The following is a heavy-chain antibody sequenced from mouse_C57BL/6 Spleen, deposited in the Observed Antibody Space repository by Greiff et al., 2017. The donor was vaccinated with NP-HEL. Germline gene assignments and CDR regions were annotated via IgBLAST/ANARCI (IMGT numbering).Heavy chain of an antibody. D-gene: IGHD4-1*01. CDR2: IWSGGST. V-gene: IGHV2-2*01. CDR3: ARSLTGTHYAMDY. J-gene: IGHJ4*01. CDR1: GFSLTSYG. Sequence: VKLVESGPGLVQPSQSLSITCTVSGFSLTSYGVHWVRQSPGKGLEWLGVIWSGGSTDYNAAFISRLSISKDNSKSQVFFKMNSLQADDTAIYYCARSLTGTHYAMDYWGQGTSVTVSS.